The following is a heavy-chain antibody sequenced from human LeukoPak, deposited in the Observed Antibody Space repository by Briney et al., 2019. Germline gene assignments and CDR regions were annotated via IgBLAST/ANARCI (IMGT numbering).Heavy chain of an antibody. V-gene: IGHV1-2*02. Sequence: GASVKVSCKASGYTFTGHYMHWVRQAPGQGPEWMGWINPNSGGTKYAQKFQGRVTMTRDTSISSVYMDLTKLKSDDTAVYYCARGSSTKADTPGGNDYWGQGTLVTVSS. CDR2: INPNSGGT. CDR3: ARGSSTKADTPGGNDY. CDR1: GYTFTGHY. J-gene: IGHJ4*02. D-gene: IGHD2-15*01.